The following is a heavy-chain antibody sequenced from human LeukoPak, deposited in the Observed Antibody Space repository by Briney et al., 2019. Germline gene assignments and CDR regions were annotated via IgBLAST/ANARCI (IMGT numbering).Heavy chain of an antibody. CDR1: GGSISSYY. CDR3: ARDGVGATLFDY. J-gene: IGHJ4*02. Sequence: PSETLSLTCTVSGGSISSYYWSWIRQPPGKGLEWIGYIYYSGSTNYNPSLKSRVTISVDTSKNQFSLKLSSVTAADTAVYYCARDGVGATLFDYWGQGTLVTVSS. D-gene: IGHD1-26*01. V-gene: IGHV4-59*01. CDR2: IYYSGST.